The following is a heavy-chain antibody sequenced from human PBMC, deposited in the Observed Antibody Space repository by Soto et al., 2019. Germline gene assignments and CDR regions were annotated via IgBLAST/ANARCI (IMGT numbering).Heavy chain of an antibody. V-gene: IGHV4-59*01. CDR3: AGERGAVAAAGIDY. CDR1: GGSISSYY. D-gene: IGHD6-13*01. Sequence: QVQLQESGPGLVKPSETLSLTCTVSGGSISSYYWSWIRQPPGKGLEWIGYIYYSGSTNYNPSLRSRVTXXVXTXXTPFSLKLSSVSAADTAVYYCAGERGAVAAAGIDYWGQGTLVTVSS. J-gene: IGHJ4*02. CDR2: IYYSGST.